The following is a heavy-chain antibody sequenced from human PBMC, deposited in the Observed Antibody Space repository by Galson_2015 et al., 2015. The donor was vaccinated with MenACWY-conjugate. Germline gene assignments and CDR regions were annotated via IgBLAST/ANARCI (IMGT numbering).Heavy chain of an antibody. CDR2: ISGSGGST. Sequence: SLRLSCAASGFTFSNYAMSWVRQVPGKGLEWVSTISGSGGSTYYADSVKGRFTISRDNSKNTLYLQMNSLRAEDTAVYYCAKDHRGYSGYARGVDYYGMDVWGQGTPVTVSS. J-gene: IGHJ6*02. CDR1: GFTFSNYA. D-gene: IGHD5-12*01. CDR3: AKDHRGYSGYARGVDYYGMDV. V-gene: IGHV3-23*01.